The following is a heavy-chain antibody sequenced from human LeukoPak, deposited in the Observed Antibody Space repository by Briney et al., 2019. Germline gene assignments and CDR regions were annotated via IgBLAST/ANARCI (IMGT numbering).Heavy chain of an antibody. D-gene: IGHD4/OR15-4a*01. CDR2: IYSSGST. CDR3: ARRAGAYSHPYDY. CDR1: GFIVSSNY. Sequence: PGGSLRLSCVVSGFIVSSNYMSWVRQAPGKGLEWVSIIYSSGSTYYADSVKGRFTISRDNSKNTLYLQMNSLRAEDTAVYYCARRAGAYSHPYDYWGQGTLVTVSS. V-gene: IGHV3-66*04. J-gene: IGHJ4*02.